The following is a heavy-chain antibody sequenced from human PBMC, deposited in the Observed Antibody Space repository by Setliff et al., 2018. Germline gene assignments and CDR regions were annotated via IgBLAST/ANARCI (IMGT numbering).Heavy chain of an antibody. CDR2: IYYSGST. Sequence: PSETLSLTCTVSGGSISSGDYYWSWIRQPPGKGLEWIGYIYYSGSTYYNPSLKSRVTISVDTSKNQFSLKLSSVTAADTAGYYCARAGRDGYNFPYYFDYWGQGTLVPVSS. CDR1: GGSISSGDYY. J-gene: IGHJ4*02. D-gene: IGHD5-12*01. CDR3: ARAGRDGYNFPYYFDY. V-gene: IGHV4-30-4*08.